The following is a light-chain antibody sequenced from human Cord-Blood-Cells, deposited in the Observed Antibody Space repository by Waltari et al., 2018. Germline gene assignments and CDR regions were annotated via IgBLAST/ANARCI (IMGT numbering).Light chain of an antibody. CDR2: EGS. J-gene: IGLJ2*01. CDR1: SSDVGSYNL. CDR3: CSYAGSSTVV. Sequence: QSALTQPASVSGSPGQSITISCTGTSSDVGSYNLVSWYQQHPGKAPKLMIYEGSKRPSWVSNRVSGSKSGNTVSLTISGLQAEDEADYYCCSYAGSSTVVFGGGTKLTVL. V-gene: IGLV2-23*01.